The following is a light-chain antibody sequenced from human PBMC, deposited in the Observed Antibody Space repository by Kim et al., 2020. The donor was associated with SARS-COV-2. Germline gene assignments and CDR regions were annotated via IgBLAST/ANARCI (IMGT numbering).Light chain of an antibody. CDR1: QSVSSN. V-gene: IGKV3-15*01. CDR2: GAS. Sequence: GEIATLSGRASQSVSSNLAWYQQKPGQAPRLLIYGASTRATGIPARFSGSGSGTEFTLTISSLQSEDFAVYYCQQYNNWPPTALTFGGGTKVDIK. CDR3: QQYNNWPPTALT. J-gene: IGKJ4*01.